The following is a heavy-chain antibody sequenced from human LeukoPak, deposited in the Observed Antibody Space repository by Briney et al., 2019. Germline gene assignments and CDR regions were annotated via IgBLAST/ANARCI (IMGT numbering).Heavy chain of an antibody. CDR3: AKDLRIGDSHDYYYGMDV. CDR2: ITDTGGST. D-gene: IGHD3-10*01. V-gene: IGHV3-23*01. Sequence: HGGSLRLSCSASGFIISNYAMSWVRQAPGKGLEWVSVITDTGGSTYYADSVKGRFTISRDNSKNTLYLQMNSLRVEDTAVYYCAKDLRIGDSHDYYYGMDVWGQGTTVTVSS. CDR1: GFIISNYA. J-gene: IGHJ6*02.